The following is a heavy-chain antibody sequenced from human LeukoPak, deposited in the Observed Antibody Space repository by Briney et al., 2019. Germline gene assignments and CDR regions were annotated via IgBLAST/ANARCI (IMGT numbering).Heavy chain of an antibody. CDR1: GFTFSNYD. D-gene: IGHD2-8*01. Sequence: GGSLRLSCAASGFTFSNYDMNCVREAPGEGLQWVSSITSSSTYIYYADSVKGRFTISKDNANSTLSLHMHSLTAQDPPVYYCGRCVMQIDSCGQGSLVTVS. J-gene: IGHJ4*02. V-gene: IGHV3-21*01. CDR3: GRCVMQIDS. CDR2: ITSSSTYI.